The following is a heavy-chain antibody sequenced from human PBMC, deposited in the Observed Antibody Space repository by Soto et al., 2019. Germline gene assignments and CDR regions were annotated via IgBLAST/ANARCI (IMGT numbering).Heavy chain of an antibody. CDR3: VSHRNYIVVSGSFFDY. D-gene: IGHD6-19*01. Sequence: SETLSLICTVSGGSIASSLYYWGWVRQSPGKGLEWIESIYYSGSTHYNPSLKSRVTVSVDTSKNQFSLKLTSVTAADTAVYFCVSHRNYIVVSGSFFDYWSQGTLVTVSS. J-gene: IGHJ4*02. CDR1: GGSIASSLYY. V-gene: IGHV4-39*01. CDR2: IYYSGST.